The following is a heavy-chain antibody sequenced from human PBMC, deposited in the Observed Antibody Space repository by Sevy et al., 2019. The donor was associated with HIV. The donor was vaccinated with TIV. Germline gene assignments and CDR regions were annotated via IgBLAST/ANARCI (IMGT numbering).Heavy chain of an antibody. Sequence: LSLTCAASGFTFSTYWMSWVRQAPGKGLEWVANIKKDGSEKYYVDSVKGRFTISRHNAKNSLYLQMNSLRVEDTALYYCARDCSSTSCLWGLDVWGQGTSVTVSS. J-gene: IGHJ6*02. D-gene: IGHD2-2*01. CDR2: IKKDGSEK. CDR1: GFTFSTYW. V-gene: IGHV3-7*03. CDR3: ARDCSSTSCLWGLDV.